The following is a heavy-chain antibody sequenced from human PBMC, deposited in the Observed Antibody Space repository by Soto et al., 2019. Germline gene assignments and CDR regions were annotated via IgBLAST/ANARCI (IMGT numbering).Heavy chain of an antibody. V-gene: IGHV3-15*07. CDR2: IESKKDGGTT. Sequence: PGGSLRLSCAVSGLTFSNAWMNWVRQAPGKGLEWVGRIESKKDGGTTDYAAPVKGRSTISRDDSRNTLYLQMNSLKTEETAVYFCAKGARGNGDLCASWGQGTLDTVSS. CDR3: AKGARGNGDLCAS. CDR1: GLTFSNAW. J-gene: IGHJ1*01. D-gene: IGHD2-8*01.